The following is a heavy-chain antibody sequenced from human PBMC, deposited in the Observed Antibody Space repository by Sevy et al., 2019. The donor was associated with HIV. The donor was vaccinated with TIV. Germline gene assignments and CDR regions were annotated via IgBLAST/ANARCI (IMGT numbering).Heavy chain of an antibody. CDR3: ARDYAANPWLPFDS. J-gene: IGHJ4*02. V-gene: IGHV3-30*09. CDR1: GFTFSSYA. CDR2: ISYDGRTK. D-gene: IGHD5-18*01. Sequence: GGSLRLSCEVSGFTFSSYAMHWVRQAPGKGLEWVAVISYDGRTKYYADSAKGRFAISRDKSKNTLSLQMNSLRDDDTAVYYCARDYAANPWLPFDSWGQGTLVTVSS.